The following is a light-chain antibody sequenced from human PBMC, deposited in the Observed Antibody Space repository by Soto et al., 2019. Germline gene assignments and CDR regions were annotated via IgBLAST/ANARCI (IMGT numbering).Light chain of an antibody. V-gene: IGKV3-15*01. CDR1: QIISNS. CDR2: GAS. CDR3: QQYNNWPPRT. J-gene: IGKJ2*01. Sequence: EIVSTHSPSSLSVSPGETATLSFRAIQIISNSLAWYQLKPGQAPSLLIYGASTRATGIPARFSGSGSGTEFTLTISSPQSEDSALYYCQQYNNWPPRTFGQGTKMEIK.